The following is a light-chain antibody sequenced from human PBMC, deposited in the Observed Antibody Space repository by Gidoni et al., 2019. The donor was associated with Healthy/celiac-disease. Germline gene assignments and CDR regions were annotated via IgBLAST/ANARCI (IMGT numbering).Light chain of an antibody. Sequence: DIQMTQSPSSLSASVGDRATITCRASQSISSYLNWYQQKQGKAPKLLIYAASSLQSGVQSRFSGSGYGTDFTLTISSLQPEVFATYYCQQSYSTPFTFXPXTKVDIK. CDR2: AAS. CDR1: QSISSY. CDR3: QQSYSTPFT. V-gene: IGKV1-39*01. J-gene: IGKJ3*01.